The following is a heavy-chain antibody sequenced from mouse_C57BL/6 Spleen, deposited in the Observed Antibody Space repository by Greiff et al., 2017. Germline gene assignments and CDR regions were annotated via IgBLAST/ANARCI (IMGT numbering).Heavy chain of an antibody. CDR1: GFTFSSYA. V-gene: IGHV5-9-1*02. CDR2: ISSGGDYI. Sequence: EVKLVESGEGLVKPGGSLKLSCAASGFTFSSYAMSWVRQTPEKRLEWVAYISSGGDYIYYSDTVKGRFTISRDNSRNTLYLQMSSLKSEDTAMYYCTRDQGDYGNYAYFDVWGTGTTVTVSS. J-gene: IGHJ1*03. D-gene: IGHD2-1*01. CDR3: TRDQGDYGNYAYFDV.